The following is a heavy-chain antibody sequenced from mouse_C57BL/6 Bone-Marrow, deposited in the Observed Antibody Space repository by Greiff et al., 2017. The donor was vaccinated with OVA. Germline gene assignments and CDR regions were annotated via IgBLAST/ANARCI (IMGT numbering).Heavy chain of an antibody. CDR3: ASYDGYYYAMDY. J-gene: IGHJ4*01. CDR2: ISPGDGDT. D-gene: IGHD2-3*01. V-gene: IGHV1-82*01. CDR1: GYAFSSSW. Sequence: VKLMESGPELVKPGASVKISCKASGYAFSSSWMHWVKQRPGKGLEWIGRISPGDGDTNYNGKFKGKATLTADKSSSTAYMQLSSLTSEDSAVYFCASYDGYYYAMDYWGQGTSVTVSS.